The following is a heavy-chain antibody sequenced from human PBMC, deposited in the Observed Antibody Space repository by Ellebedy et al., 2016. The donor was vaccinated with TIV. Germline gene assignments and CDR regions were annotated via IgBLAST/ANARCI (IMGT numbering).Heavy chain of an antibody. V-gene: IGHV3-9*01. CDR1: GFTFDDYA. J-gene: IGHJ4*02. Sequence: SLKISXAASGFTFDDYAMHWVRQAPGKGLEWVSGISWNSGSIGYADSVKGRFTISRDNAKNSLYLQMNSLRAEDTALYYCAKANSYGYWDFDYWGQGTLVTVSS. CDR2: ISWNSGSI. CDR3: AKANSYGYWDFDY. D-gene: IGHD5-18*01.